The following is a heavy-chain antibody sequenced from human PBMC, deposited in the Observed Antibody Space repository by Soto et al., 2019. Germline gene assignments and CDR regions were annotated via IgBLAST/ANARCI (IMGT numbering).Heavy chain of an antibody. CDR3: AKSEWFGELSSRKRSHDRNYFDY. Sequence: EVQLLESGGGLVQPGGSLRLSCAASGFTFSSYAMSWVRQAPGKGLEWVSAISGSGGSTYYADSVKGRFTISRDNSKNTLYLQMNSLRAEDTAVYYCAKSEWFGELSSRKRSHDRNYFDYWGQGTLVTVSS. V-gene: IGHV3-23*01. CDR2: ISGSGGST. D-gene: IGHD3-10*01. J-gene: IGHJ4*02. CDR1: GFTFSSYA.